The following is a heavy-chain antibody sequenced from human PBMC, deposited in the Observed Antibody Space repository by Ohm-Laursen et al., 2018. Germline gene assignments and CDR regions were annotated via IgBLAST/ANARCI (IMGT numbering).Heavy chain of an antibody. CDR3: TTDGGSYQSGSDFDY. CDR1: GFTFSNAW. CDR2: IKSKTDGGTT. V-gene: IGHV3-15*01. J-gene: IGHJ4*02. Sequence: SLRLSCAASGFTFSNAWMSWVRQAPGKGLEWVGRIKSKTDGGTTDYAAPVKGRFTISRDDSKNTLYLQMNSLKTEDTAVYYCTTDGGSYQSGSDFDYWGQGTLVTVSS. D-gene: IGHD1-26*01.